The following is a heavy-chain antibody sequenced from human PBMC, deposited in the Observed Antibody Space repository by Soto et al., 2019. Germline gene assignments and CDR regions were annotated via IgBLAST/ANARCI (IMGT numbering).Heavy chain of an antibody. D-gene: IGHD3-22*01. CDR3: ASGYYDRSGYPLFDY. Sequence: ASVKVSCKASGGTFSSYAISWVRQAPGQGLEWMGGIIPIFGTANYAQKFQGRVTITADESTSTAYMELSSLRSEDTAVYYCASGYYDRSGYPLFDYWGQGTLVTVSS. CDR2: IIPIFGTA. J-gene: IGHJ4*02. CDR1: GGTFSSYA. V-gene: IGHV1-69*13.